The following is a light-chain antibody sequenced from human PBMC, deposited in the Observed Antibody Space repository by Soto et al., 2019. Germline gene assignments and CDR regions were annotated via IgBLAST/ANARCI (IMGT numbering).Light chain of an antibody. CDR3: SSYSTTSSPHVL. V-gene: IGLV2-14*01. CDR2: EVS. CDR1: SSDVGAYNY. Sequence: QSALTQPASVSGSPGQSITISCTGTSSDVGAYNYVSWYQHHPGKAPKLMIYEVSTRPSGVSNRFSGSKSGNTASLTISGLQAEDEADYYCSSYSTTSSPHVLFGGGTKLTVL. J-gene: IGLJ2*01.